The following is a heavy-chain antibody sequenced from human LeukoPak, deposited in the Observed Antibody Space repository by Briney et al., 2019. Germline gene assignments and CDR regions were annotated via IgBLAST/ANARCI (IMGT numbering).Heavy chain of an antibody. J-gene: IGHJ4*02. V-gene: IGHV3-21*01. CDR2: ISAASTYI. CDR3: ARGNYRYYDSSGYPFYFDY. CDR1: GFTFTNYD. Sequence: GESLRLSCAASGFTFTNYDMNWVRQAPGKGLEWVSSISAASTYIYYADSVQGRFTISRDNAKNSLYLQMSSLRAEDTAVYFCARGNYRYYDSSGYPFYFDYWGQGALVTVS. D-gene: IGHD3-22*01.